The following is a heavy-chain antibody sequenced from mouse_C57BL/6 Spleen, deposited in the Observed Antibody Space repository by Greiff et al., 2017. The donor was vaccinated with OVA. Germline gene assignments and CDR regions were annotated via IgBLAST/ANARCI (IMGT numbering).Heavy chain of an antibody. D-gene: IGHD1-1*01. CDR3: ARYYYGSSYDFDY. CDR2: INPCNGGT. V-gene: IGHV1-53*01. CDR1: GYTFTSYW. Sequence: QVQLQQPGTELVKPGASVKLSCKASGYTFTSYWMHWVKQRPGQGLEWIGNINPCNGGTNYNEKFKSKATLTVDTSSSTAYMQLSRLTSEDSAVYYCARYYYGSSYDFDYWGQGTALTVSS. J-gene: IGHJ2*01.